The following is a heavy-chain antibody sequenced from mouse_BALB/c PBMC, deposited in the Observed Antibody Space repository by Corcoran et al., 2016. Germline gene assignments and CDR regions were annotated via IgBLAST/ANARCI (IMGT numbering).Heavy chain of an antibody. V-gene: IGHV9-1*02. CDR3: AVYYGNSMDY. Sequence: QIQLVQSGPELKKPGETVKISCKASGYTFTNYGMNWVKQAPGKSLKWMGWINTYTGEPTYADDFKGRFAFSLETSASTAYLQINNLKNEDMATYFCAVYYGNSMDYWGQGTSVTDSS. D-gene: IGHD2-1*01. CDR1: GYTFTNYG. CDR2: INTYTGEP. J-gene: IGHJ4*01.